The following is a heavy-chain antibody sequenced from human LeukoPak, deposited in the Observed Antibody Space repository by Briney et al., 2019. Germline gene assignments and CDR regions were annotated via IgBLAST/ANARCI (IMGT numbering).Heavy chain of an antibody. J-gene: IGHJ4*02. CDR1: GDSFTNYW. Sequence: GESLKISCKVSGDSFTNYWIGWVRQMPGKGVEWMGIIYPGDPDTKYSPSFQGDVTISADKSISTAYLQWRSLKASDTAIYYCVRPNRGALFDYWGQGTLVTVSS. V-gene: IGHV5-51*01. D-gene: IGHD1-14*01. CDR2: IYPGDPDT. CDR3: VRPNRGALFDY.